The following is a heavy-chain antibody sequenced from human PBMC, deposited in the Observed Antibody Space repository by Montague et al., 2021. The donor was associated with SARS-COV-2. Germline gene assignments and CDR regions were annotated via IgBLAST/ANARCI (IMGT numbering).Heavy chain of an antibody. CDR2: IKPDGGEK. D-gene: IGHD1-26*01. Sequence: SLRLSCAASGFTFSSYWMSWVRPTPGKGLEWVANIKPDGGEKHYVDSVKGRFTISRDNAKNSLNLQMDSLRAEDTALYYCARDSRIVGATGGMDVWGQGTTVIVSS. J-gene: IGHJ6*02. CDR1: GFTFSSYW. V-gene: IGHV3-7*03. CDR3: ARDSRIVGATGGMDV.